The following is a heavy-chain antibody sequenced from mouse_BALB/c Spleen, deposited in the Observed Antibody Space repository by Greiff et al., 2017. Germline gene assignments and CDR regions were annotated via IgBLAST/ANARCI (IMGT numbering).Heavy chain of an antibody. CDR1: GFNIKDTY. J-gene: IGHJ3*01. CDR2: IDPANGNT. Sequence: VQLQQSGAELVKPGASVKLSCTASGFNIKDTYMHWVKQMPEQGLEWIGRIDPANGNTKYAPKLQGKATITADTSSNTAYLHLSSLTSEDTAVYYCARPTVYDGLVDWGQGTLVTVSA. CDR3: ARPTVYDGLVD. D-gene: IGHD2-3*01. V-gene: IGHV14-3*02.